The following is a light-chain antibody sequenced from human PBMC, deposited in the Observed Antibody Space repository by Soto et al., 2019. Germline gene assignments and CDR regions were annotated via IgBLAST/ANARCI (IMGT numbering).Light chain of an antibody. CDR1: DSNIGSNS. J-gene: IGLJ1*01. Sequence: QSVLTQPPSACGTAGQVVTISCSGGDSNIGSNSVYWYQHLPRMAPKLLIYYNNQRPSGVPDRFSGSRSGTSASLAIVGLRSEDEAVYYCAAWDASLSACVFGNGTKVTVL. CDR3: AAWDASLSACV. V-gene: IGLV1-47*02. CDR2: YNN.